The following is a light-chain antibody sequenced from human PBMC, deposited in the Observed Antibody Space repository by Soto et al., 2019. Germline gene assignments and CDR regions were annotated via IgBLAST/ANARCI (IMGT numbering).Light chain of an antibody. CDR1: SSDVGRYNL. V-gene: IGLV2-23*02. J-gene: IGLJ1*01. CDR2: EVS. Sequence: QSALTQPASVSGSPGQSITISCTGTSSDVGRYNLVSWYHQHPGKAPKLMIYEVSKRPSGVSNRFSGSKSGNTASLTISGLQAEDEADYYCCSYAGSSTPYVFGTGTKLTVL. CDR3: CSYAGSSTPYV.